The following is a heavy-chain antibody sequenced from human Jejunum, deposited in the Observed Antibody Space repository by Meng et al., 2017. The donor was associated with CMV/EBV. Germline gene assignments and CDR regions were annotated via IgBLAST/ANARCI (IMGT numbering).Heavy chain of an antibody. CDR3: ARIYSVGRYFDF. Sequence: CSVSGGSIDSGSFYWSWIRQPAGRGLEWIGRIYTSGSTTYNPSLRSRVTISLDTSKNQFSLKLTSMTAADTAVYYCARIYSVGRYFDFWGQGALVTVSS. J-gene: IGHJ4*02. CDR1: GGSIDSGSFY. V-gene: IGHV4-61*02. CDR2: IYTSGST. D-gene: IGHD5-18*01.